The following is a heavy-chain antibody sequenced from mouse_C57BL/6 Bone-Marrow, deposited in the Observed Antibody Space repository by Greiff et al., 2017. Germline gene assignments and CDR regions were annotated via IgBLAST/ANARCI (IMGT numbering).Heavy chain of an antibody. CDR3: ARIGELLRLYAMDY. D-gene: IGHD1-1*01. J-gene: IGHJ4*01. Sequence: QVQLKQSGPELVKPGASVKISCKASGYTFTDYYINWVKQRPGQGLEWIGWIFPGSGSTYYNEKFKGKATLTVDKSSSTAYMLLSSLTSEDSAVYFCARIGELLRLYAMDYWGQGTSATVSS. CDR1: GYTFTDYY. V-gene: IGHV1-75*01. CDR2: IFPGSGST.